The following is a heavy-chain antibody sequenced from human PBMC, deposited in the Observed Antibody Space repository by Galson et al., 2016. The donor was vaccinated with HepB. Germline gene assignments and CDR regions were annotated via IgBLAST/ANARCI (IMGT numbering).Heavy chain of an antibody. V-gene: IGHV3-30*03. Sequence: SLRLSCAASGFTFRTYSIHWVRQAPGKGLEWVAVISNDGSDKYYADSVKGRFTISRDNSKNRLYLQMNSLRAADTAVYYCARSEWLLSDGLDVWGQGTTVTVSS. CDR3: ARSEWLLSDGLDV. CDR2: ISNDGSDK. J-gene: IGHJ6*02. D-gene: IGHD3-3*01. CDR1: GFTFRTYS.